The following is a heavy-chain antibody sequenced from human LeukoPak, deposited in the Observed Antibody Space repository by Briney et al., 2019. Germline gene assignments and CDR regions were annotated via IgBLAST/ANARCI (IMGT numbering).Heavy chain of an antibody. CDR2: ISGSGGST. Sequence: GGSLRLSCAASGFTFSSYAMSWVRQAPGKGLEWVSAISGSGGSTYYADSVKGRFTISRDNSKNSLYLQMNSLRAEDTALYYCAKSPGRYYDSSGYPHWGQGTKVTV. V-gene: IGHV3-23*01. D-gene: IGHD3-22*01. CDR1: GFTFSSYA. CDR3: AKSPGRYYDSSGYPH. J-gene: IGHJ3*01.